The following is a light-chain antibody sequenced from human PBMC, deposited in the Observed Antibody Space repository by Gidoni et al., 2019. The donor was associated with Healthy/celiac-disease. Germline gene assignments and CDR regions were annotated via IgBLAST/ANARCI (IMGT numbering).Light chain of an antibody. CDR1: QGISSA. CDR3: QQFNSYLT. CDR2: DAS. Sequence: AIQLTQSPSSLSASVGDRVTITCRASQGISSALAWYQQKPGKAPKLLIYDASILESGVPSRFSGSGSGTDFTLTISSLQPEDFATYYCQQFNSYLTFGQGTRLEIK. J-gene: IGKJ5*01. V-gene: IGKV1-13*02.